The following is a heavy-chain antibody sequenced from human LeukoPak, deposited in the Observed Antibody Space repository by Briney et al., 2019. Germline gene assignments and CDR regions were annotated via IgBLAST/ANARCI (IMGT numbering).Heavy chain of an antibody. V-gene: IGHV4-61*02. Sequence: PSETLSLTCTVSGGSISSGSYYWSWIRQPAGKGLEWIGRIYTSGSTNYNPSLKSRVTISVDTSKNQFSLKLSSVTAADTAVYYCAAYCSSTSCLAPPWYYYMDVWGKGTTVTVSS. CDR1: GGSISSGSYY. D-gene: IGHD2-2*01. CDR3: AAYCSSTSCLAPPWYYYMDV. J-gene: IGHJ6*03. CDR2: IYTSGST.